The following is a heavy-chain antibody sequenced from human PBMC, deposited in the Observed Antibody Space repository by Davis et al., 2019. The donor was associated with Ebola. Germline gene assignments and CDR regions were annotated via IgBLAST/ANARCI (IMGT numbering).Heavy chain of an antibody. CDR1: GFTFSSFW. CDR2: IRYDGSNK. J-gene: IGHJ4*02. Sequence: GESLKISCAASGFTFSSFWMSWVRQAPGKGLEWVAFIRYDGSNKYYADSVKGRFTISRDNSKNSLYLQMNSLRAEDTAVYYCAKDQYLGVVVAGKRGFDYWGQGTLVTVSS. D-gene: IGHD2-15*01. CDR3: AKDQYLGVVVAGKRGFDY. V-gene: IGHV3-30*02.